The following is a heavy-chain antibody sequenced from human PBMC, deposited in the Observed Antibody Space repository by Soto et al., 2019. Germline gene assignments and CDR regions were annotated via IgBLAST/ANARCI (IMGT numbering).Heavy chain of an antibody. D-gene: IGHD1-26*01. CDR1: GFTFSYYW. Sequence: EVQLVESGGGLVRPGGSLRLSCAASGFTFSYYWMHWVRQAPGKGLEWVSPIRSDGSSTTYADFVKGRFIISRDNARNTVDLQMNSVRVEDTAVYYCARGDRGAFDLWGQGTVVTVSS. J-gene: IGHJ3*01. CDR3: ARGDRGAFDL. CDR2: IRSDGSST. V-gene: IGHV3-74*01.